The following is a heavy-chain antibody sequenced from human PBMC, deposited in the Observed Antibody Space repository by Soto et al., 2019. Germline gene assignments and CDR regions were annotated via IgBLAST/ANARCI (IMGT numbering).Heavy chain of an antibody. V-gene: IGHV3-74*01. CDR2: INSDGSST. D-gene: IGHD3-9*01. Sequence: GGSLRLSCAASGFTFSSLGMHWVRQAPGKGLVWVSRINSDGSSTSYADSVKGRFTISRDNAKNTLYLQMNSLRAEDTAVYYCARVERYFDWLLPSNYYYYYMDVWGKGTTVTVSS. J-gene: IGHJ6*03. CDR3: ARVERYFDWLLPSNYYYYYMDV. CDR1: GFTFSSLG.